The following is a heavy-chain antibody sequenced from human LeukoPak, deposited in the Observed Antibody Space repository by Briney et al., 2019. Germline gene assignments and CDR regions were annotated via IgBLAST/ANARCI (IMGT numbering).Heavy chain of an antibody. J-gene: IGHJ4*02. CDR2: IIPIFGTA. D-gene: IGHD3-10*01. CDR3: ARSYGSGSYFDY. Sequence: GASVKISCKASGGTFSSYAISWVRQAPGQGLEWMGGIIPIFGTANYAQKFQGRVTITADESTSTAYMELSSLRSEDTAVYYCARSYGSGSYFDYWGQGTLVTVSS. V-gene: IGHV1-69*13. CDR1: GGTFSSYA.